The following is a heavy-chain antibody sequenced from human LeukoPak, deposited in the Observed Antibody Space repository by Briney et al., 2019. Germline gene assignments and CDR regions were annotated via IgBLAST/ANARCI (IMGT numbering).Heavy chain of an antibody. CDR2: ISWNSGSI. Sequence: PGGSLRLSCAASGFTFDDYAMHWVRQAPGKGLEWVSGISWNSGSIGYADSVKGRFTISRDNAKNSLYLQMNSLRAEDTALYYCAKALVATIYYGMDVWGQGTTVTVSS. D-gene: IGHD5-12*01. J-gene: IGHJ6*02. CDR1: GFTFDDYA. V-gene: IGHV3-9*01. CDR3: AKALVATIYYGMDV.